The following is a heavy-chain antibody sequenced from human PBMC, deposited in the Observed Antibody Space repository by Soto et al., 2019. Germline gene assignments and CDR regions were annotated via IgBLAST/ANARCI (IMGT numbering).Heavy chain of an antibody. CDR1: GGIFSTYA. CDR3: ARDRDDYGSGNYYNRIDF. V-gene: IGHV1-69*01. Sequence: QVQLVQSGAEVKKPGSSVKVSCKASGGIFSTYAISWLRRAPGQGLEWMGGIIPIFGTPNYAQRFQGRGTITAGESTSTAYMELSRLRSEDTAVYYCARDRDDYGSGNYYNRIDFWGQGTLVTVSS. CDR2: IIPIFGTP. J-gene: IGHJ4*02. D-gene: IGHD3-10*01.